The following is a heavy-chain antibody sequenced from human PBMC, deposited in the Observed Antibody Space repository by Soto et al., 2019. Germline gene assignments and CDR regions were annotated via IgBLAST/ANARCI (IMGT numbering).Heavy chain of an antibody. CDR3: ARGQVHYGYSYGYYWFDP. V-gene: IGHV1-69*13. CDR2: IIPIFGTA. CDR1: GGTFSSYA. D-gene: IGHD5-18*01. Sequence: GASVKVSCKAPGGTFSSYAISWVRQAPGQGLEWMGGIIPIFGTANYAQKFQGRVTITADESTSTAYMELSSLRSEDTAVYYCARGQVHYGYSYGYYWFDPWGQGTLVTVSS. J-gene: IGHJ5*02.